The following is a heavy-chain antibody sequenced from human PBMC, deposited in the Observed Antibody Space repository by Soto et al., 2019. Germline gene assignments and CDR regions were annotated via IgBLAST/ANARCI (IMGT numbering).Heavy chain of an antibody. CDR3: ARLPFPWGWFDP. CDR2: ISGSGRTI. J-gene: IGHJ5*02. Sequence: QVQLVEPGGGLVKPGGSLRLSCAASGIIFSDYMSWVRQAPGKGLEWLSYISGSGRTIYSADSVKGRFTISRDNATNSLHLQRNNLRAEDTAVYYCARLPFPWGWFDPWGQGTLVTVSS. V-gene: IGHV3-11*01. D-gene: IGHD3-16*01. CDR1: GIIFSDY.